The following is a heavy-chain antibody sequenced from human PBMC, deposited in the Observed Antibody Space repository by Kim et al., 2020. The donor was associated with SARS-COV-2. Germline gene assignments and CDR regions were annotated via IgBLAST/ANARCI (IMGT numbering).Heavy chain of an antibody. D-gene: IGHD3-10*01. CDR2: IWYDGSNK. Sequence: GGSLRLSCAASGFTFSSYGMHWVRQAPGKGLEWVAVIWYDGSNKYYADSVKGRFTISRDNSKNTLYLQMNSLRAEDTAVYYCARDFGWGLSPADYWGQGTLVTVSS. CDR1: GFTFSSYG. V-gene: IGHV3-33*01. CDR3: ARDFGWGLSPADY. J-gene: IGHJ4*02.